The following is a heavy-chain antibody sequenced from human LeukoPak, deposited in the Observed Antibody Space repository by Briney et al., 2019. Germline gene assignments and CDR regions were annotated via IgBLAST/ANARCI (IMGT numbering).Heavy chain of an antibody. V-gene: IGHV3-7*01. Sequence: PGGSLRLSCAASGFTFSSYWMSWVRQAPGKGLEWVANIKQDGSEKYYVDSVKGRFTISRDNAKNSLYLQMNSLRAEDTAVYYCARAVLIAAAPGGGWVDYWGQGTLVTVSS. D-gene: IGHD6-13*01. CDR1: GFTFSSYW. J-gene: IGHJ4*02. CDR2: IKQDGSEK. CDR3: ARAVLIAAAPGGGWVDY.